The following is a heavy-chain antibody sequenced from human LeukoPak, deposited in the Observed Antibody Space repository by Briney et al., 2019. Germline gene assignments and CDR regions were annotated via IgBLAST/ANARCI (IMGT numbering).Heavy chain of an antibody. J-gene: IGHJ4*02. D-gene: IGHD4-11*01. V-gene: IGHV4-39*07. CDR3: ARLHEDYSDYKALDS. CDR1: GGSISSSGYY. Sequence: SETLSLTCTVSGGSISSSGYYWGWIRQPPGEGLEWIGSTYYSGTTFYNPSLKSRVTTSVDTSKNQFSLRLSSVTAADTAVYYCARLHEDYSDYKALDSWGQGTLVTVSS. CDR2: TYYSGTT.